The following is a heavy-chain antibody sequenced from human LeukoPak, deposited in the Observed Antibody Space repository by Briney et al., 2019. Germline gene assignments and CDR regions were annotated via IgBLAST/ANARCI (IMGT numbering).Heavy chain of an antibody. D-gene: IGHD3-16*01. Sequence: SETLSLTCTVSGGSISSYYWSWIRQPPGKGLEYIGYIYYSGSTNYNPSLKSRVTISVDTSKNQFSLRLSSVTAADTAVYYCASTYYAPYYGMDVWGQGTTVTVSS. CDR2: IYYSGST. V-gene: IGHV4-59*01. CDR1: GGSISSYY. J-gene: IGHJ6*02. CDR3: ASTYYAPYYGMDV.